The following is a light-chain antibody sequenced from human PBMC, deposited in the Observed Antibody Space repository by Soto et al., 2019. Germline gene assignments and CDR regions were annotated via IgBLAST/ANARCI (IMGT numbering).Light chain of an antibody. CDR1: QSVRTN. J-gene: IGKJ1*01. CDR2: GAS. V-gene: IGKV3-15*01. Sequence: EIVMTQSPATLSVSPGETVTLSCRASQSVRTNLAWYQHRPGQSPSLLIYGASKRATGFPARFSGSGSGTEFTLTISSLQSEDFAVYYCQQYNDNWSTFGQGTKVEIK. CDR3: QQYNDNWST.